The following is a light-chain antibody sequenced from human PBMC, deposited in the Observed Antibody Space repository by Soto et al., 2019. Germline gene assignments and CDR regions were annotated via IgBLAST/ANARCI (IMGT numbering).Light chain of an antibody. CDR2: DAS. Sequence: EIVFAHSPRTLSISPGERYTLSCRASQSVSSYLAWYQQKPGQAPRILIYDASNRAAGIPARFSGSGSGTDFTLTISSLEPEDFAVYYCQQCRNWPITFGQGTRLAIK. CDR3: QQCRNWPIT. V-gene: IGKV3-11*01. J-gene: IGKJ5*01. CDR1: QSVSSY.